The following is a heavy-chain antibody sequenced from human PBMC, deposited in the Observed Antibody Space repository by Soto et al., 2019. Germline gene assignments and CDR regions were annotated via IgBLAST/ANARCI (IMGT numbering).Heavy chain of an antibody. CDR3: ATILYSLAYCGGDCYYNWFDP. V-gene: IGHV1-69*01. CDR2: IIHICGTA. CDR1: GGTFSSYA. J-gene: IGHJ5*02. Sequence: QVQLVQSGAEVKKPGSSVKVSCKASGGTFSSYAISWVRQAPGQGLEWMGGIIHICGTANYAQKVQGRVTITADESTSTGYMELSSLRSEDTAVYYCATILYSLAYCGGDCYYNWFDPWGQGTLVTVSS. D-gene: IGHD2-21*02.